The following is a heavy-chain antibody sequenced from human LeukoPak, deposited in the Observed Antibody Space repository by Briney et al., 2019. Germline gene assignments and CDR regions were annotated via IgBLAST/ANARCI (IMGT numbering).Heavy chain of an antibody. J-gene: IGHJ4*02. CDR3: AKSPKPYYYDSSGYYLFDY. CDR1: GFTFSSYA. Sequence: SGGSLRLSCAASGFTFSSYAMSWVRQAPGKGLEWVSAISGSGGSTYYADSVKGRFTISRDNSKNTLYLQMNSLRAEDTAVYYCAKSPKPYYYDSSGYYLFDYWGQGTLVTVSS. V-gene: IGHV3-23*01. CDR2: ISGSGGST. D-gene: IGHD3-22*01.